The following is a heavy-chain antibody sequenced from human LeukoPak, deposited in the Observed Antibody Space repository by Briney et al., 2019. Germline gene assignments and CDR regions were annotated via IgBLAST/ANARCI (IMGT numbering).Heavy chain of an antibody. V-gene: IGHV1-69*13. CDR1: GGTFSSYA. Sequence: GASVKVSCKASGGTFSSYAISWVRQAPGQGLEWMGGIIPIFGTANYAQKFQGRVTITADESTSTAYMELSSLRSEDTAVYYCASPDGYNSDYFDYWGQGTLVTVSS. CDR3: ASPDGYNSDYFDY. CDR2: IIPIFGTA. D-gene: IGHD5-24*01. J-gene: IGHJ4*02.